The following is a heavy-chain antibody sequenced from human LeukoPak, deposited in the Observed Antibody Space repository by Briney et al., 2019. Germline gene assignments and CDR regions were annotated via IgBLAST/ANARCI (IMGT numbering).Heavy chain of an antibody. CDR2: INPNSGGT. CDR3: ARVSRPNSSSWYYYFDY. Sequence: ASVKVSCKASGYTFTSYYMHWVRQAPGQGLEWMGWINPNSGGTNYAQKFQGRVTMTRDTSISTAYMELSRLRSDDTAVYYCARVSRPNSSSWYYYFDYWGQGTLVTVSS. CDR1: GYTFTSYY. D-gene: IGHD6-13*01. J-gene: IGHJ4*02. V-gene: IGHV1-2*02.